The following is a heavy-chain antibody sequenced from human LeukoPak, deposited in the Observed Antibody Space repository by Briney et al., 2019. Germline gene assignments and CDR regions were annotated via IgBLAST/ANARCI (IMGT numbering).Heavy chain of an antibody. V-gene: IGHV3-7*01. Sequence: GGSLRLSCAASGFTFSSYWMTWVRQAPGKGLEWVVNINQDGREKYYVDSVKGRFTISRDNAKNSLHLQMNSLRDEDTAVYYCARSDWNSFDFWGPGTLVTVSS. CDR1: GFTFSSYW. CDR3: ARSDWNSFDF. D-gene: IGHD1-1*01. J-gene: IGHJ4*02. CDR2: INQDGREK.